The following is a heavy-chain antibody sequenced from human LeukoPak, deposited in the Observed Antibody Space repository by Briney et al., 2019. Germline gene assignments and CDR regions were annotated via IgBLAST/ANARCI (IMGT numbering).Heavy chain of an antibody. D-gene: IGHD3-3*01. CDR3: AKGFDDFWSGYSFDY. CDR1: GFTFSIYS. CDR2: ISNDIVTI. V-gene: IGHV3-48*01. Sequence: GGSLRLSCAASGFTFSIYSMNWVRQAPGKGLEWVSYISNDIVTIHYADSVKGRFTISRDNAKNTLYLQMNSLRAEDTAVYYCAKGFDDFWSGYSFDYWGQGTLVTVSS. J-gene: IGHJ4*02.